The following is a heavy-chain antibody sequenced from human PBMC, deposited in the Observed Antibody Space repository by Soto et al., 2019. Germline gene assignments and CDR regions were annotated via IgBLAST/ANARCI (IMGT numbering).Heavy chain of an antibody. CDR3: AKETSRIAGRQGPWFDP. CDR2: ISGSGGST. J-gene: IGHJ5*02. Sequence: EVQLVESGGGLVQPGGSLRPSCAASGFTFSSYAMSWVRQAPGKGLEWVSAISGSGGSTYYADSVKGRFTISRDNSKNTLYLQMNSMRAEDTAVYYCAKETSRIAGRQGPWFDPWGQGTLVTVSS. V-gene: IGHV3-23*04. D-gene: IGHD6-6*01. CDR1: GFTFSSYA.